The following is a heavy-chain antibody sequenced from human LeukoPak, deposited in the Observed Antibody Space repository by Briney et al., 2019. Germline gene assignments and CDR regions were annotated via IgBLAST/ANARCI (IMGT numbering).Heavy chain of an antibody. D-gene: IGHD3-10*01. J-gene: IGHJ5*02. V-gene: IGHV3-48*02. Sequence: GGSLRLSCAASGFTFSSYSMNWVRQAPGKGLEWVSFISTSSSTIYYADSVKGRFTISRDDAKNSLYLQMNGLRDEDTAVYYCSRAGFGESSKPWGQGILVTVSS. CDR1: GFTFSSYS. CDR3: SRAGFGESSKP. CDR2: ISTSSSTI.